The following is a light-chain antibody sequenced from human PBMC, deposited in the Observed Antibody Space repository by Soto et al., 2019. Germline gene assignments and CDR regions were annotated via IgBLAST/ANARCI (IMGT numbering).Light chain of an antibody. J-gene: IGLJ3*02. CDR2: EVN. Sequence: QSALTQPPSASGSPGQSVTISCTETSSDVGGYNYVSWYQQHPGKAPKLMIYEVNKRPSGVPDRFSGSKSGNTASLTVSGLHAEDEADYYCSSYAGNNNVVFGGGTKRTVL. V-gene: IGLV2-8*01. CDR3: SSYAGNNNVV. CDR1: SSDVGGYNY.